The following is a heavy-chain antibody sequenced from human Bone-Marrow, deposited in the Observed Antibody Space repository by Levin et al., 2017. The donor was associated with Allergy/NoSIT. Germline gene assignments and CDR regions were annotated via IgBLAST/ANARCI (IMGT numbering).Heavy chain of an antibody. V-gene: IGHV4-59*01. CDR3: ARRVGGTTHAFDI. Sequence: SETLSLTCSVSGDPITSFFWAWIRQPPGKGLEWIGYIYYTGTTDYNPSLGSRVTISVDTSQNQFSLKLSSVTAADTAVYYCARRVGGTTHAFDIWGQGTMVTVSS. D-gene: IGHD1-1*01. CDR1: GDPITSFF. CDR2: IYYTGTT. J-gene: IGHJ3*02.